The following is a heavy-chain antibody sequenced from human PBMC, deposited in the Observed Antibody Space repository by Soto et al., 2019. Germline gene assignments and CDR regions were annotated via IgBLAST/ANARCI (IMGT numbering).Heavy chain of an antibody. Sequence: QVQLVQSGAEVKKPGSSVKVSCKASGGTFSSYTISWVRQAPGQGLEWMGRIIPILGIANSAQTFQGRVTXPXAXSXXTAYMELSSLRFEDTAVYYCAREEYYYGSGAFFDYWGQGTLVTVSS. V-gene: IGHV1-69*08. CDR1: GGTFSSYT. CDR3: AREEYYYGSGAFFDY. D-gene: IGHD3-10*01. CDR2: IIPILGIA. J-gene: IGHJ4*02.